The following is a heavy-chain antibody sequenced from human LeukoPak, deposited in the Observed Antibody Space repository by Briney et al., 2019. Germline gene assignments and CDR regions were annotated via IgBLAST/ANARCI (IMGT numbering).Heavy chain of an antibody. Sequence: PGGSLRLSCAASGFTFDDYAMHWVRQAPGKGLERVSGISWNSGSIGYADSVKGRFTVSRDNAKNSLYLQMNSLRAEDTALYYCAKDRGNCGGDCYHFDYWGQGTLVTVSS. V-gene: IGHV3-9*01. CDR2: ISWNSGSI. CDR1: GFTFDDYA. D-gene: IGHD2-21*02. J-gene: IGHJ4*02. CDR3: AKDRGNCGGDCYHFDY.